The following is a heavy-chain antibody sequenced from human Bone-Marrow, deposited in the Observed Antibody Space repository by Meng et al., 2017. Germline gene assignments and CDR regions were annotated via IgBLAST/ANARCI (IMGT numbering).Heavy chain of an antibody. D-gene: IGHD4-11*01. Sequence: SEPLSPTLLVLCGPFVDYHGSRSRRPPGKGRGWIGEINHSGSTNYNPSLESRATISVDTSQNNLSLKLSSVTAADSAVYYCARGPTTMAHDFDYWGQGTLVTVSS. CDR3: ARGPTTMAHDFDY. CDR1: CGPFVDYH. CDR2: INHSGST. V-gene: IGHV4-34*01. J-gene: IGHJ4*02.